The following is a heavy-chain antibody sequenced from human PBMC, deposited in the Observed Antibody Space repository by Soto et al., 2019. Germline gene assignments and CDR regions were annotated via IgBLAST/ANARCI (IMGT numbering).Heavy chain of an antibody. Sequence: QVQLVESGGGVVQPGGSLRLSCTASGFTFSSYGMHWVRQAPGKGLQWVAVIPHDGTYQYYLDSVKGRFTISRDNSKDTLYIQMNSLRVEDTAVYYCVRDDDNLDNGLDHWGQGTLVTVSS. CDR2: IPHDGTYQ. CDR1: GFTFSSYG. V-gene: IGHV3-30*19. D-gene: IGHD1-1*01. CDR3: VRDDDNLDNGLDH. J-gene: IGHJ4*02.